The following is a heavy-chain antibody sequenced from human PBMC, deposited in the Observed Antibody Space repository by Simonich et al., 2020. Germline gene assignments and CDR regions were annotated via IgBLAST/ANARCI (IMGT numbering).Heavy chain of an antibody. J-gene: IGHJ6*03. Sequence: EVQLVESGGGLVQPGGSLRLSCAASGFTFSSYWRSWVRKVPGKGLEWVANIKQDGSEKYYVDSVKGRFTISRDNAKNSLYLQMNSLRAEDTAVYYCARDGLGTAYYYYMDVWGKGTTVTVSS. D-gene: IGHD7-27*01. CDR3: ARDGLGTAYYYYMDV. V-gene: IGHV3-7*01. CDR2: IKQDGSEK. CDR1: GFTFSSYW.